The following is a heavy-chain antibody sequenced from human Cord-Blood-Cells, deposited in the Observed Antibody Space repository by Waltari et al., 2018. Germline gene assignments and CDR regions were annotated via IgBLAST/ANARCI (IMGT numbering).Heavy chain of an antibody. CDR1: GFTFSRYS. Sequence: EVQLVESGGGLVKPGGSLRLSCAASGFTFSRYSMNWVRQAPGKGLECVVSISSSSSYIYYADSVKGRFTISRDNAKNSLYLQMNSLRAEDTAVYYCARDERYVGADYDILTGYYYYYYMDVWGKGTTVTVSS. CDR3: ARDERYVGADYDILTGYYYYYYMDV. J-gene: IGHJ6*03. D-gene: IGHD3-9*01. CDR2: ISSSSSYI. V-gene: IGHV3-21*01.